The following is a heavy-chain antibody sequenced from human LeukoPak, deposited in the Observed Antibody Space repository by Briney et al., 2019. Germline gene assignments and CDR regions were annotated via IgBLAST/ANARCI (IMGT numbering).Heavy chain of an antibody. CDR3: ARTAAGTFFDY. Sequence: GGSLRLSCAASGFTFSNSAMSWVRQAPGKGLEWVSAITGSGGGTYYADSVKGRFTISRDNSKNTLDLQMNSLRAEDTAVYYCARTAAGTFFDYWGQGTLVTVSS. CDR2: ITGSGGGT. D-gene: IGHD6-13*01. V-gene: IGHV3-23*01. J-gene: IGHJ4*02. CDR1: GFTFSNSA.